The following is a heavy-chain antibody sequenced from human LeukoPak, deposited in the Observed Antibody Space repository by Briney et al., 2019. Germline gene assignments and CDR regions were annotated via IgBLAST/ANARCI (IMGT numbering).Heavy chain of an antibody. CDR1: GGSFSGYY. D-gene: IGHD6-13*01. Sequence: SETLSLTCAVHGGSFSGYYWSWIRQPPGKGLEWIGEINHSGSTNYNPSLKSRVTISVDTSKNQFSLKLSSVTAADTAVYYCARPRSSSSWGGYYFDYWGQGTLVTVSS. CDR2: INHSGST. CDR3: ARPRSSSSWGGYYFDY. J-gene: IGHJ4*02. V-gene: IGHV4-34*01.